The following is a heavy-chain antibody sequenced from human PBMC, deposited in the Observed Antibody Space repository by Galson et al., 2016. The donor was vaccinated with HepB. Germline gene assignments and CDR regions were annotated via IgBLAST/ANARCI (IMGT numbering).Heavy chain of an antibody. V-gene: IGHV3-21*01. D-gene: IGHD2-2*01. J-gene: IGHJ4*02. CDR3: VRGQTFPVVVVAAALDY. Sequence: SLRLSCAASGFTFRSHSMNWVRQAPGKGLEWVSSIRSDSSQIYYADSVKGRFTISRDNAKNTLFLQMNSLRVDDTAVYYCVRGQTFPVVVVAAALDYWGQGALVTVSS. CDR2: IRSDSSQI. CDR1: GFTFRSHS.